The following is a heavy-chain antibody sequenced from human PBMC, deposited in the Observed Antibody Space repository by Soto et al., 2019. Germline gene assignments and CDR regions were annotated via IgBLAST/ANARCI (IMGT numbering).Heavy chain of an antibody. Sequence: SGGSLRLSCAASGFTFSSYEMNWVRQAPGKGLGWVSYISSSGSTIYYADSVKGRFTISRDNAKNSLYLQMNSLRAEDTAVYYCARELSHTAFYGMDVWGQGTTVTVSS. D-gene: IGHD5-18*01. CDR3: ARELSHTAFYGMDV. J-gene: IGHJ6*02. CDR1: GFTFSSYE. CDR2: ISSSGSTI. V-gene: IGHV3-48*03.